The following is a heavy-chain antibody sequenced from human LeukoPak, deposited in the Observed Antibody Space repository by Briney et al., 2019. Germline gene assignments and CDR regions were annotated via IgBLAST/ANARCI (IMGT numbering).Heavy chain of an antibody. CDR2: ISSSSSYI. J-gene: IGHJ4*02. CDR1: GFTFSSYS. CDR3: ARQPRDYYDSSGYYYAAYFDY. D-gene: IGHD3-22*01. Sequence: GGSLRLSCAASGFTFSSYSMNWVRQAPGKGLEWVSSISSSSSYIYYADSVKGRFTISRGNAKNSLYLQMNSLRAEDTAVYYCARQPRDYYDSSGYYYAAYFDYWGQGTLVTVSS. V-gene: IGHV3-21*01.